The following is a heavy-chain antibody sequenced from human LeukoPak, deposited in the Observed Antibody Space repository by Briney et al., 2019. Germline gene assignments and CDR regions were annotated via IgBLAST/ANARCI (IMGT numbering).Heavy chain of an antibody. Sequence: SETLSLTCTVSGGSISSSSYYWSWIRQPAGKGLEWIGRIYTSGSTNYNPSLKSRVTMSVDTSKNQFSLKLSSVTAADTAVYYCAREGGRSSSTSRPDYWGQGTLVTVSS. CDR3: AREGGRSSSTSRPDY. CDR1: GGSISSSSYY. CDR2: IYTSGST. J-gene: IGHJ4*02. D-gene: IGHD2-2*01. V-gene: IGHV4-61*02.